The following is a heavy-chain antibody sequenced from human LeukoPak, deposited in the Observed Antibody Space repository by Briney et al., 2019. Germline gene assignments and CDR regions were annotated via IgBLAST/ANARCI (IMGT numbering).Heavy chain of an antibody. CDR2: ISAYNGNT. J-gene: IGHJ6*02. Sequence: ASVKVSCKASGYTFTSYGISWVRQAPGQGLEWMGWISAYNGNTNYAQKLQGRVTMTTDTSTSTAYMELRSLRSDDTAVYYCARSGGAPPYYYYGMDAWGQGTTVTVSS. CDR1: GYTFTSYG. V-gene: IGHV1-18*01. CDR3: ARSGGAPPYYYYGMDA. D-gene: IGHD1-26*01.